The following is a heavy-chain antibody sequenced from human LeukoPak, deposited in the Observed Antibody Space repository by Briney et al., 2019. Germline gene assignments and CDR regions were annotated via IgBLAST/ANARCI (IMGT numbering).Heavy chain of an antibody. CDR2: ISSSGSTI. Sequence: GGSLRLSCAASGFTFSSYEMNWVRQAPGKGLEWVSYISSSGSTIYYADSVKGRFTISRDNAKNSLYLQMNSLRPEDTALYYCSTGPRSLPYWGPGTLVTVSS. J-gene: IGHJ4*01. CDR3: STGPRSLPY. CDR1: GFTFSSYE. V-gene: IGHV3-48*03. D-gene: IGHD4-23*01.